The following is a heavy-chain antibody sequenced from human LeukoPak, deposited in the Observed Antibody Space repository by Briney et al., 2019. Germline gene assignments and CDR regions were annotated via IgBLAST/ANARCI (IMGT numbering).Heavy chain of an antibody. J-gene: IGHJ6*02. CDR1: GGSISSYY. D-gene: IGHD6-13*01. V-gene: IGHV4-59*01. CDR2: IYYSGST. Sequence: SETLSLTCTVSGGSISSYYRSWIRQPPGKGLEWIGYIYYSGSTNYNPSLKSRVTISVDTSKNQFSLKLSSVTAADTAVYYCARSTPEYSSSWYGGRPYYYYYYGMDVWGQGTTVTVSS. CDR3: ARSTPEYSSSWYGGRPYYYYYYGMDV.